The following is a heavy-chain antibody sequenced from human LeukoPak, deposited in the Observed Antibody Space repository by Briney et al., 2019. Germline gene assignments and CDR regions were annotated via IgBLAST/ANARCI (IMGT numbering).Heavy chain of an antibody. CDR1: GFTFSSYV. D-gene: IGHD1-1*01. Sequence: GGSLRLSCAASGFTFSSYVMSWVRQAPGTGLECVSTISAAGGATYYADSVKGRFTISRDNSKNTLYLQMNSLRAEDTAVYFCAKERRTGAWMTDFWGQGTLVAVSS. CDR3: AKERRTGAWMTDF. J-gene: IGHJ4*02. CDR2: ISAAGGAT. V-gene: IGHV3-23*01.